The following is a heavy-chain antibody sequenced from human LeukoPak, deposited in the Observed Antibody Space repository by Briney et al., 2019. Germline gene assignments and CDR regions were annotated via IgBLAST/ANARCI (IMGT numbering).Heavy chain of an antibody. Sequence: GGSLRLSCAASGFTFSSYSMNWVRQAPGKGLEWVSSISSSSSHIYYADSVKGRFTISRDNAKNSLYLQMNSLRAEDTAVYYCARDLFWFDPWGQGTLVTVSS. CDR2: ISSSSSHI. CDR3: ARDLFWFDP. D-gene: IGHD1/OR15-1a*01. V-gene: IGHV3-21*01. J-gene: IGHJ5*02. CDR1: GFTFSSYS.